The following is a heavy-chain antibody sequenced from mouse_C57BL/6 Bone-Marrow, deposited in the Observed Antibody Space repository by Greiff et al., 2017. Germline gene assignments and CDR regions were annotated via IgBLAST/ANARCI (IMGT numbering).Heavy chain of an antibody. CDR2: IYPRSGNT. D-gene: IGHD1-1*01. Sequence: VKVVESGAELARPGASVKLSCKASGYTFTSYGISWVKQRTGQGLEWIGEIYPRSGNTYYNEKFKGKATLTADKSSSTAYMELRSLTSEDSAVYFCASPGIYYYGSSPAYWGQGTLVTVSA. CDR3: ASPGIYYYGSSPAY. J-gene: IGHJ3*01. CDR1: GYTFTSYG. V-gene: IGHV1-81*01.